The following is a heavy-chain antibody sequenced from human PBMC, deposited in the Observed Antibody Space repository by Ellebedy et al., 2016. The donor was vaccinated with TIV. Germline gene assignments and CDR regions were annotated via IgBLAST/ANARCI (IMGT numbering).Heavy chain of an antibody. Sequence: GGSLRLXXAASGFSVSNNYMSWVRQAPGKGLEWVSFIYTDAKSYYADSVRGRFTISRDSSKNTLYLQMDSLTDEDTAVYYCARGTYYYDSSPLEGYWGQGVLVTVSS. J-gene: IGHJ4*02. CDR1: GFSVSNNY. CDR2: IYTDAKS. V-gene: IGHV3-66*01. D-gene: IGHD3-22*01. CDR3: ARGTYYYDSSPLEGY.